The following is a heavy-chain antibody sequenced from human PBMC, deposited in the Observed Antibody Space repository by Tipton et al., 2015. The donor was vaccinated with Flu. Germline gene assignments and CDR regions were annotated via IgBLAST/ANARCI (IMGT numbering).Heavy chain of an antibody. V-gene: IGHV3-49*03. CDR3: TRDPGNIVGSTRADDAFDI. J-gene: IGHJ3*02. D-gene: IGHD1-26*01. CDR2: IRSKAYGGTT. CDR1: GFTFGDYA. Sequence: RSLRLSCTASGFTFGDYAMSWFRQAPGKGLEWVGFIRSKAYGGTTEYAASVKGRFTISRDDSKSIAYLQMNSLKTEDTAVYYCTRDPGNIVGSTRADDAFDIWGQGTMVTVSS.